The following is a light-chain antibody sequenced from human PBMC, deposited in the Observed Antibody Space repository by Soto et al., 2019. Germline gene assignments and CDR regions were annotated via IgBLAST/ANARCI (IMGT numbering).Light chain of an antibody. CDR2: KAS. CDR3: HQFHDYPVT. CDR1: QSVSTW. Sequence: DIELTQSPSTLSASVGDRVTITCRASQSVSTWLAWNQQEPAKAPKLLIHKASTLENGVLSRFSGSDSGTVFTLTIISLKPDDSATYYCHQFHDYPVTFGGGTKVQI. J-gene: IGKJ4*01. V-gene: IGKV1-5*03.